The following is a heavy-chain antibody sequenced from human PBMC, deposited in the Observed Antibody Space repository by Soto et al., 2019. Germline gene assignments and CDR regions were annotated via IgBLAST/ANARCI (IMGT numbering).Heavy chain of an antibody. J-gene: IGHJ6*02. D-gene: IGHD3-10*01. V-gene: IGHV3-9*01. Sequence: GGSLRLSCAASGFNFDDYGMHWVWQAPGKGLEWVSSISWNSVSIGYADSVKGRFTIYRDNAKNSLYLQMNALRAEDTALYYCAKDIENGYNPYYYYGMDVWGQGTSVTVSS. CDR3: AKDIENGYNPYYYYGMDV. CDR2: ISWNSVSI. CDR1: GFNFDDYG.